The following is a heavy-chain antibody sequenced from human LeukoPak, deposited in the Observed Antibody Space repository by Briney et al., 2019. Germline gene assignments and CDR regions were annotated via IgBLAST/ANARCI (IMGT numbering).Heavy chain of an antibody. CDR2: IRYDGNNK. V-gene: IGHV3-30*02. D-gene: IGHD3-22*01. CDR1: GFTFSSYG. CDR3: AKTMSPYYYDSSGF. J-gene: IGHJ4*02. Sequence: GALRLSCAASGFTFSSYGMHWVRQAPGKGLEWVAFIRYDGNNKYYADSVKGRFTISRDTSKNTLSLQMNSLRAEDTAVYYCAKTMSPYYYDSSGFWGQGTLVTVSS.